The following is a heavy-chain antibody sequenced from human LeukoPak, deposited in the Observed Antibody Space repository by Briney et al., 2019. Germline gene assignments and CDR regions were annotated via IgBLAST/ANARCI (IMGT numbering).Heavy chain of an antibody. CDR1: GFTVSSNY. Sequence: GGSLRLSCAASGFTVSSNYMNWVRQAPGKGLEWVSVIYTGGNTYYADSVKGRFTISRDNAKNSLYLQMNSLRAEDTAVYYCARELPYYYDSSGYSGYAFDIWGQGQWSPSLQ. D-gene: IGHD3-22*01. V-gene: IGHV3-66*01. CDR2: IYTGGNT. J-gene: IGHJ3*02. CDR3: ARELPYYYDSSGYSGYAFDI.